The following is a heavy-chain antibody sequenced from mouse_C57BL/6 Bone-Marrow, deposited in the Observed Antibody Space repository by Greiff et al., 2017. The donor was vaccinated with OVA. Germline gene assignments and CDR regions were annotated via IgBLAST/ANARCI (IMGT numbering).Heavy chain of an antibody. CDR2: IYPRSGNT. V-gene: IGHV1-81*01. Sequence: VKLVESGAELARPGASVKLSCKASGYTFTSYGISWVKQRTGQGLEWIGEIYPRSGNTYYNEKFKGKATLTADKSSSTAYMELRSLTSEDSAVYFCARWLLLGYWGQGTTLTVSS. D-gene: IGHD2-3*01. J-gene: IGHJ2*01. CDR3: ARWLLLGY. CDR1: GYTFTSYG.